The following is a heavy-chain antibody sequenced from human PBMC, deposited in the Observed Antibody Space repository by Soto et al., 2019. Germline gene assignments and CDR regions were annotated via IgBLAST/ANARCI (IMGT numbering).Heavy chain of an antibody. CDR1: GFTFSSYA. J-gene: IGHJ6*02. V-gene: IGHV3-30-3*01. CDR3: ARVIGIAVAGDNYYGMDV. Sequence: SLRLSCAASGFTFSSYAMHWVRQAPGKGLEWVAVISYDGSNKYYADSVKGRFTISRDNSKNTLYLQMNSLRAEDTAVYYCARVIGIAVAGDNYYGMDVWGQGTTVTVSS. D-gene: IGHD6-19*01. CDR2: ISYDGSNK.